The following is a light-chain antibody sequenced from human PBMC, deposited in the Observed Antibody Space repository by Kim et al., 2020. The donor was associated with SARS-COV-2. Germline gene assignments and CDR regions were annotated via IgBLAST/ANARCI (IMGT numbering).Light chain of an antibody. CDR2: RSS. CDR1: QRVSSTY. V-gene: IGKV3-20*01. CDR3: QQYSTTPWT. J-gene: IGKJ2*01. Sequence: LSPGERAPLPCRASQRVSSTYIAWYQQKPGQAPRLLISRSSSRATGIPDRFSGSGSGTDFTLTVSRLDPEDVAVYYCQQYSTTPWTFGQGTKLEI.